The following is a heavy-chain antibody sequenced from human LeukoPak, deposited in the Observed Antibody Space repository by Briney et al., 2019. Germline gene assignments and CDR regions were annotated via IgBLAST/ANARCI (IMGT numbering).Heavy chain of an antibody. CDR2: INTNTGSP. CDR3: ARVRSGWDTDL. D-gene: IGHD5-18*01. Sequence: ASVMVSCKASGYTFTSYAMNWVRQAPGQGLEWMGWINTNTGSPTYAQGFTGRFVFSLDTSVSTAYLQINSLKAEDTAVYYCARVRSGWDTDLWGRGTLVTVSS. V-gene: IGHV7-4-1*02. CDR1: GYTFTSYA. J-gene: IGHJ2*01.